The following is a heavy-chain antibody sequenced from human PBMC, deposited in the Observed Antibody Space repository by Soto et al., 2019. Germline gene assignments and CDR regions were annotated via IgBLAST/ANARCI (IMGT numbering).Heavy chain of an antibody. Sequence: PGGSLRLSCAASGFTFSSYDMHWVRQATGKGLEWVSAIGTAGDTYYPGSVKGRFTISRENAKNSLYLQMNSLRAGDTAVYYCARDGEENDAFDIWGQGTMVTV. CDR1: GFTFSSYD. V-gene: IGHV3-13*01. J-gene: IGHJ3*02. CDR3: ARDGEENDAFDI. CDR2: IGTAGDT.